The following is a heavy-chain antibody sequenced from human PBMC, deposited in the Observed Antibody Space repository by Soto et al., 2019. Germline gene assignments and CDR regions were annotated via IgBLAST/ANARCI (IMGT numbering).Heavy chain of an antibody. V-gene: IGHV4-34*01. CDR2: INHSGST. J-gene: IGHJ6*03. CDR3: AYSSSSEGDYYYYHKDV. CDR1: GGSFGGYY. Sequence: PSETLSLTCAVYGGSFGGYYWSWIRQPPGKGLKWIGEINHSGSTNYNPSLKSRVTISIDTSKNQFSLKLSSVTAADTAVYYCAYSSSSEGDYYYYHKDVWGKGTPVTVSS. D-gene: IGHD6-6*01.